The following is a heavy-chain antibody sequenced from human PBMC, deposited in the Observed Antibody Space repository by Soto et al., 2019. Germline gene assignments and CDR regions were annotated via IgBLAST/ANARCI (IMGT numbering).Heavy chain of an antibody. D-gene: IGHD3-22*01. Sequence: ASGPTLVNPTQTLTLTCTFSGFSLSTSGMRVSWIRQPPGKALEWLARIDWDDDKFYSTSLKTRLTISKDTSKNQVVLTMTNMDPVDTATYYCARSYYDSSGYPYYFDYWGQGTLVTVSS. CDR1: GFSLSTSGMR. J-gene: IGHJ4*02. CDR3: ARSYYDSSGYPYYFDY. V-gene: IGHV2-70*04. CDR2: IDWDDDK.